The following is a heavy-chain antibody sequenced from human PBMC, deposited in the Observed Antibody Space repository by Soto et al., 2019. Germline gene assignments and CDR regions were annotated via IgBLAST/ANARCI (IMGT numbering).Heavy chain of an antibody. Sequence: SVNVSCKASGGTFGSDAITWVRQAPGQGLEWVGRIIPIFGTTNYAQNLQGRVTISADKSTLTSYMELHSLTSDDTALYYCARDRTDSGYYTNWLDPWGQGTQVTVSS. CDR3: ARDRTDSGYYTNWLDP. V-gene: IGHV1-69*06. D-gene: IGHD3-22*01. CDR1: GGTFGSDA. CDR2: IIPIFGTT. J-gene: IGHJ5*02.